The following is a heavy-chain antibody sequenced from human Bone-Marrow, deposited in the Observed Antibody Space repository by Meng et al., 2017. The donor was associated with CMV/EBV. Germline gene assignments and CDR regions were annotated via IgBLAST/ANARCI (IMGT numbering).Heavy chain of an antibody. CDR3: ARGLPTLQFDY. Sequence: SRSFSSAPSGFTFSTYVMHWVRQAPGKGLEWVAVISYDGNNKYYGDSVKGRFTISRDNSKNTLYLQMNSLRTEDTAVYYCARGLPTLQFDYWGQGTLVTVSS. V-gene: IGHV3-30*03. CDR2: ISYDGNNK. CDR1: GFTFSTYV. D-gene: IGHD5-12*01. J-gene: IGHJ4*01.